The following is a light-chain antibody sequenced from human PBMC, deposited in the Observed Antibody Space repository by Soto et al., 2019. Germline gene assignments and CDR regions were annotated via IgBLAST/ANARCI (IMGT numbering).Light chain of an antibody. J-gene: IGLJ2*01. Sequence: NFMLTQPHSGSESPGKTVTISCTGSSGSIASNYVQWYQQRPGSAPTPVIYEDKQRPSGVPDRFSGSIDSSSNSASLTISGLKTEDEADYYCQSYDNNNVVFGGGTKLTVL. V-gene: IGLV6-57*02. CDR2: EDK. CDR3: QSYDNNNVV. CDR1: SGSIASNY.